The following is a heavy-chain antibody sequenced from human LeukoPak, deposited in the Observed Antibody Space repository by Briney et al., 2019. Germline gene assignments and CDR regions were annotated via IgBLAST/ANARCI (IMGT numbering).Heavy chain of an antibody. CDR2: INGKGDSA. J-gene: IGHJ4*02. D-gene: IGHD6-19*01. Sequence: PGGSLRLSCAASGFTFDDYAMNWVRQAPGKGLEWVSGINGKGDSAGYAVSVKGRFTISRDNAKNSLYLQMNSLRAEDTAVYYCAVAVAGSYFDYWGQGTLVTVSS. CDR3: AVAVAGSYFDY. CDR1: GFTFDDYA. V-gene: IGHV3-20*04.